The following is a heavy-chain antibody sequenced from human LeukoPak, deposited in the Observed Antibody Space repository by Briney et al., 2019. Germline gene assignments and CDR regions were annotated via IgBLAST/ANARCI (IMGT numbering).Heavy chain of an antibody. V-gene: IGHV5-51*01. Sequence: GESLKISCKGSGYRFTSYWIGWVRQMPGKGLEWMGIIYPGDSDTRYSPSFQGQVTISADNSISTAYLQWSSLKASDTAMYYCARTRHSGAAAVACFDYWGQGTLVTVSS. D-gene: IGHD6-13*01. CDR3: ARTRHSGAAAVACFDY. J-gene: IGHJ4*02. CDR2: IYPGDSDT. CDR1: GYRFTSYW.